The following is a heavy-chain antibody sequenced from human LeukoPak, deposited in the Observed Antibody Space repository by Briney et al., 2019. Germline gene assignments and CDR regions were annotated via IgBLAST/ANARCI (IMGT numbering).Heavy chain of an antibody. J-gene: IGHJ6*03. CDR1: GFTFSSYG. CDR3: AKAGGGYSYGYHYYYMDV. D-gene: IGHD5-18*01. CDR2: ISGSGGST. Sequence: GGSLRLSCAASGFTFSSYGMSWVRQAPGKGLEWVSAISGSGGSTYYADSVKGRFTISRDNSKNTLYLQMNSLRAEDTAVYYCAKAGGGYSYGYHYYYMDVWGKGTTVTVSS. V-gene: IGHV3-23*01.